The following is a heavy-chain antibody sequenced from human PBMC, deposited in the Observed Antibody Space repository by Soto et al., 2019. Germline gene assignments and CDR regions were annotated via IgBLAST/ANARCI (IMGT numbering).Heavy chain of an antibody. D-gene: IGHD5-18*01. CDR1: GGSINSVDYY. V-gene: IGHV4-30-4*01. Sequence: QVQLQESGPGLVKPSQTLSLICSVSGGSINSVDYYWSWIRQTPGKGLEWIGYTSYFGTTDYMPSLKSRVTMSVDTSKNQFSLNLISVTAADTAVYYCARVQRDTAMGHFDYWGRGTLVIVSS. J-gene: IGHJ4*02. CDR2: TSYFGTT. CDR3: ARVQRDTAMGHFDY.